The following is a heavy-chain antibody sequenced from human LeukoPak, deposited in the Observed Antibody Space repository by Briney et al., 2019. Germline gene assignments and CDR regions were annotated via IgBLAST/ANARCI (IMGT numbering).Heavy chain of an antibody. J-gene: IGHJ4*02. CDR1: GGSFSGYY. CDR3: ASEDSPANDY. D-gene: IGHD2-15*01. CDR2: ISSSGSTI. Sequence: LSLTRAVYGGSFSGYYWSWIRQAPGKGLEWVSYISSSGSTIYYADSVKGRFTISRDNAKNSLYLQMNSLRAEDTAVYYCASEDSPANDYWGQGTLVTVSS. V-gene: IGHV3-11*01.